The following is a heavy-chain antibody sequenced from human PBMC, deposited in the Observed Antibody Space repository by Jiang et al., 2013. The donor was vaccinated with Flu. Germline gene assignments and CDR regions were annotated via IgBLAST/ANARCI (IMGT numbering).Heavy chain of an antibody. V-gene: IGHV1-8*01. CDR2: MNPNSGNT. Sequence: YTFTSYDIELGATGHWTGLEWMGWMNPNSGNTGYAQKFQGRVTMTRNTSISTAYMELSSLRSEDTAVYYCARGSYCTGGVCLDPWGQGTLVTVSS. J-gene: IGHJ5*02. CDR1: YTFTSYD. D-gene: IGHD2-8*02. CDR3: ARGSYCTGGVCLDP.